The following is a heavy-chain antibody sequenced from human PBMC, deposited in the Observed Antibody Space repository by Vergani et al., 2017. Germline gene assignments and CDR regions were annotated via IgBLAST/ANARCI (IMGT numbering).Heavy chain of an antibody. CDR2: ISYAGSNK. V-gene: IGHV3-30*18. CDR3: AKGYGDYARGFDY. D-gene: IGHD4-17*01. J-gene: IGHJ4*02. CDR1: GFTFSSYG. Sequence: QVQLVESGGGVVQPGRSLRLSCAASGFTFSSYGMNWVRQAPGKGLEWVAVISYAGSNKYYADYVKGRFTISRDNAKNTRYLQMNSMRAEDTAVYYCAKGYGDYARGFDYWGQGTLVTVSS.